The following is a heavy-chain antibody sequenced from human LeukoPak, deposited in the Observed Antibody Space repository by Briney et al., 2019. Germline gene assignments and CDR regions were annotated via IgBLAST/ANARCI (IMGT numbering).Heavy chain of an antibody. CDR1: EFTFSSYA. J-gene: IGHJ3*02. D-gene: IGHD3-10*01. CDR3: ARDGGSGLPGAFYI. Sequence: GGSLRLSCAASEFTFSSYAMSWVRQAPGKGLEWVSALSGSGGSTYYADSVKGRFTISRDNSRNTLYLQMKSLRAEDTAVYYCARDGGSGLPGAFYIWGQGTMVTVSS. CDR2: LSGSGGST. V-gene: IGHV3-23*01.